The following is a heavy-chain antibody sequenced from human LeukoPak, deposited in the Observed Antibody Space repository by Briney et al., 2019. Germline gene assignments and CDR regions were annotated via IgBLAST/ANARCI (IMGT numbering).Heavy chain of an antibody. D-gene: IGHD5-12*01. J-gene: IGHJ4*02. CDR3: LSFRSGFWY. CDR1: GFTFSDAW. CDR2: IKSKTAGGTA. V-gene: IGHV3-15*01. Sequence: GGSLRLSCAASGFTFSDAWKIWVRQAPGEGPEWVGRIKSKTAGGTADHAAPVQGRFTISREESKNTVFLLMNSLKTEDTAVYYCLSFRSGFWYWGQGALVTVSS.